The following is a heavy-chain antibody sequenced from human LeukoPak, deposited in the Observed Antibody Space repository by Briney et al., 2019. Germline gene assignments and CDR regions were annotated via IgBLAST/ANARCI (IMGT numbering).Heavy chain of an antibody. CDR2: VSQSGNT. V-gene: IGHV4-39*01. Sequence: SETLSLTCTLSGDSISSSDHYWVWIRQSPGKGLEWIGSVSQSGNTYYKSSLKSRVTVSIDTSKNEFSLILTSVTAADTAEYYCARHLYYSASAFWYIDLWGRGTLVIVSP. J-gene: IGHJ2*01. D-gene: IGHD3-10*01. CDR1: GDSISSSDHY. CDR3: ARHLYYSASAFWYIDL.